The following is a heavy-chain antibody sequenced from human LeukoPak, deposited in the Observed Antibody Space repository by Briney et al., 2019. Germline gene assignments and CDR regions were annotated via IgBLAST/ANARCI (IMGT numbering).Heavy chain of an antibody. CDR2: INPRGST. V-gene: IGHV4-34*01. CDR1: GGSFSGYY. D-gene: IGHD3-10*01. Sequence: PSETLSLTCAVYGGSFSGYYWSWIRQPPGKGLEWVGDINPRGSTNYNPSLKSRVTISVAASKNQLSLKLNSVTAADTAVYYCARRSGSYSLWGQGTLVTVSS. CDR3: ARRSGSYSL. J-gene: IGHJ4*02.